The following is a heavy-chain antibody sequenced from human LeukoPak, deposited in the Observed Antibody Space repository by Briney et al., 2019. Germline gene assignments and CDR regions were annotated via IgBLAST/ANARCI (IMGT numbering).Heavy chain of an antibody. V-gene: IGHV1-2*02. CDR3: ARVEAGYNWFDP. Sequence: ASMKVSCKASGYTFTDYFMLWVRQAPGQGLEWMGWINPNSGGTNYAQKFQGRVTMTRDTSISTAYMELSRLRSDDTAVYYCARVEAGYNWFDPWGQGTLVTVSS. D-gene: IGHD6-19*01. J-gene: IGHJ5*02. CDR2: INPNSGGT. CDR1: GYTFTDYF.